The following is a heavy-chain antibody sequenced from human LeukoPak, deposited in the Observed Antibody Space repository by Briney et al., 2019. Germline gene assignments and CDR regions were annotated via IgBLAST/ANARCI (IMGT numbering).Heavy chain of an antibody. Sequence: SVKVSCKASGGTFSSYTISWVRQAPGQGLEWMGRIIPILGIANYAQKFQGRVTITADKSTSTAYMELSSLRSEDTAVYYCARDSTPRLEWSPYYYYYMDVWGKGITVTVSS. J-gene: IGHJ6*03. D-gene: IGHD3-3*01. CDR3: ARDSTPRLEWSPYYYYYMDV. V-gene: IGHV1-69*04. CDR2: IIPILGIA. CDR1: GGTFSSYT.